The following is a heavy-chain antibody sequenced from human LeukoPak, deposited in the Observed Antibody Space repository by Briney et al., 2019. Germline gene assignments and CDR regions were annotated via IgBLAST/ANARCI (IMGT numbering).Heavy chain of an antibody. CDR3: ARMRQQWLVLGDWFDP. CDR1: GGTFSSYA. CDR2: IIPILGIA. Sequence: ASVKVSCKASGGTFSSYAISWVRQAPGQGLEWMGRIIPILGIANYAQKFQGRVTITADKSTSTAYMELSSLRSEDTAVYYCARMRQQWLVLGDWFDPWGQGTLVTVSS. V-gene: IGHV1-69*04. D-gene: IGHD6-19*01. J-gene: IGHJ5*02.